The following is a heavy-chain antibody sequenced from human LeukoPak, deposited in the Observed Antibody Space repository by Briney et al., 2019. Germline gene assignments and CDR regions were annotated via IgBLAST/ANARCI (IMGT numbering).Heavy chain of an antibody. J-gene: IGHJ4*02. Sequence: SVKVSCKASGGTFSSYAISWVRQAPGQGLEWMGGIIPIFGTANYAQKLQGRVTITTGESTSTAYMELSSLRSEDTAVYYCARGMGRFCTSSSCYLSFVYWGQGTLVTVSS. CDR1: GGTFSSYA. CDR3: ARGMGRFCTSSSCYLSFVY. D-gene: IGHD2-2*01. V-gene: IGHV1-69*05. CDR2: IIPIFGTA.